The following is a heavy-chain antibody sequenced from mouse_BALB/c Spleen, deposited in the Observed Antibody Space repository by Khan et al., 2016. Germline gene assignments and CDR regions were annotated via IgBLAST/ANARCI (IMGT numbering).Heavy chain of an antibody. J-gene: IGHJ2*01. CDR1: GFSLTTYG. D-gene: IGHD1-1*01. CDR3: ARDRYYGTSYFDY. Sequence: QGQLKESGPGLVAPSQSLSITCTVSGFSLTTYGVHWVRQPPGKGLEWLGVMWAGGSTNYNSALMSRLRISKDNSKSPVFLKMNSLQTEDTAKYYCARDRYYGTSYFDYWGQGTTLTVSA. V-gene: IGHV2-9*02. CDR2: MWAGGST.